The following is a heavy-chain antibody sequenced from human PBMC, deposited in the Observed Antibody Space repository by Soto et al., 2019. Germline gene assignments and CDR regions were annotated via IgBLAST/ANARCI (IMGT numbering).Heavy chain of an antibody. CDR3: VKDGSSVWPYLYDMDV. Sequence: PGGSLRLSCAASGFTFSSYGMHWVRQAPGKGLGWVAVISYDGSNKYYADSVKGRFTISRDNSKNTLYLQMSSLRAEDTAVYYCVKDGSSVWPYLYDMDVWGQGTTVTVSS. V-gene: IGHV3-30*18. CDR1: GFTFSSYG. D-gene: IGHD6-19*01. CDR2: ISYDGSNK. J-gene: IGHJ6*02.